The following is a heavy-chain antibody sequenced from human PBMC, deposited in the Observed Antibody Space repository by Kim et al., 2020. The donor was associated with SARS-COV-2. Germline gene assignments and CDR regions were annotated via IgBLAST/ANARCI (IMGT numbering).Heavy chain of an antibody. V-gene: IGHV3-33*01. CDR3: AREIGGGSGYFTDSFDY. CDR1: GFTFSSYG. Sequence: GGSLRLSCAASGFTFSSYGMHWVRQAPGKGLEWVAVIWYDGSNKYYADSVKGQFTISRDNSKNTLYLQMNSLRAEDMAVYYCAREIGGGSGYFTDSFDYWGQGTLVTVSS. J-gene: IGHJ4*02. CDR2: IWYDGSNK. D-gene: IGHD3-3*01.